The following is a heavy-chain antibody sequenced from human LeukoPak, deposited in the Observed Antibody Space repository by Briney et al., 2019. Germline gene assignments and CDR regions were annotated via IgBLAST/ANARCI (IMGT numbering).Heavy chain of an antibody. Sequence: SETLSLTCVVYGGSFSGYYWSWIRQPPGKGLEWIGEINHSASTNFNPSLKSRVTIAVDSSRNQFSLKLSSVTAADTAVYYWARLLEDFSTSLVSFDPWGQGTLVTVSS. CDR1: GGSFSGYY. D-gene: IGHD2-2*01. V-gene: IGHV4-34*01. CDR2: INHSAST. J-gene: IGHJ5*02. CDR3: ARLLEDFSTSLVSFDP.